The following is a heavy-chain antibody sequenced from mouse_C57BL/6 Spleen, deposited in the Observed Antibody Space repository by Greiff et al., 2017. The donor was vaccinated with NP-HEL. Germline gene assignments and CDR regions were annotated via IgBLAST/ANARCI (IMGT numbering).Heavy chain of an antibody. Sequence: EVKLMESGPELVKPGDSVKISCKASGYSFTGYFMNWVMQSHGKSLEWIGRINPYNGDTFYNQKFKGKATLTVDKSSSTAHMELRSLTSEDSAVYYCARRTRFTTVGWGYFDVWGTGTTVTVSS. CDR1: GYSFTGYF. CDR3: ARRTRFTTVGWGYFDV. D-gene: IGHD1-1*01. J-gene: IGHJ1*03. CDR2: INPYNGDT. V-gene: IGHV1-20*01.